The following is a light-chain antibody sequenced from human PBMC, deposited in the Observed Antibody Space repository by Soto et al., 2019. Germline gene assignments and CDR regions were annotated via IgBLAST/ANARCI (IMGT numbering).Light chain of an antibody. CDR2: DAS. CDR3: QQYNNWPPIT. J-gene: IGKJ5*01. CDR1: PSVSSS. Sequence: EIVMTQSIGTLSVSPGERATLSCRASPSVSSSLAWYQQKPGQALRLLIYDASTRATGIPARFSGSGSGTEFTLTISSLQSEDFAVYYCQQYNNWPPITFGQGARLEI. V-gene: IGKV3-15*01.